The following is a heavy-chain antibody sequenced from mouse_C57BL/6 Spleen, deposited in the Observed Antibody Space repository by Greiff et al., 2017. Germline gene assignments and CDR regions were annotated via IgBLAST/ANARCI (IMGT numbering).Heavy chain of an antibody. CDR3: ARARDYYGSSYGWYFDV. V-gene: IGHV1-81*01. J-gene: IGHJ1*03. D-gene: IGHD1-1*01. CDR1: GYTFPSYG. CDR2: IYPRSGNT. Sequence: QVQLQQSGAELARPGASVKLSCKASGYTFPSYGISWVKQRTGQGLEWIGEIYPRSGNTYYHEKLKGKATLTADKASRTAYMELRSLTSEDSAVYFCARARDYYGSSYGWYFDVWGTGTTVTVSS.